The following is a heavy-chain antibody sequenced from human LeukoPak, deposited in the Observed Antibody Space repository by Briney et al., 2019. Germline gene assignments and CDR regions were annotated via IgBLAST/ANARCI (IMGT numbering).Heavy chain of an antibody. J-gene: IGHJ4*02. CDR2: ISAYNGNT. CDR3: ATVGYSYGPEHNYYFDY. V-gene: IGHV1-18*01. Sequence: GASVKVSCKASGYTFTSYGISWVRQAPGQGLEWMGWISAYNGNTNYAQKLQGRVTMTTDTSTSTAYMELSSLRSEDTAVYYCATVGYSYGPEHNYYFDYWGQGTLVTVSS. D-gene: IGHD5-18*01. CDR1: GYTFTSYG.